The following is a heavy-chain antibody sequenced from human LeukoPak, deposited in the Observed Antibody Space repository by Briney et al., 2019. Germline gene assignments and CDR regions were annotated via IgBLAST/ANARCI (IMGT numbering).Heavy chain of an antibody. J-gene: IGHJ5*02. CDR3: ARDLYYYDSSGYLNWFDP. Sequence: KSSETLSLTCTVSGGSISSYYWSWIRQPPGKGLEWIGYIYYSGSTNYNPSLKSRVTISVDTSKNQFSLKLSPVTAADTAVYYCARDLYYYDSSGYLNWFDPWGQGTLVTVSS. CDR2: IYYSGST. D-gene: IGHD3-22*01. CDR1: GGSISSYY. V-gene: IGHV4-59*01.